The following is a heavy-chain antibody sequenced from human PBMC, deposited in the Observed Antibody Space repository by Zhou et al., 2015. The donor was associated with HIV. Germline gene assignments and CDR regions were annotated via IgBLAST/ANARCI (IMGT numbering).Heavy chain of an antibody. CDR1: GFTFSSYG. CDR3: AKRMVGSSWSLGP. V-gene: IGHV3-30*02. Sequence: QVQLVESGGGVVQPGRSLRLSCAASGFTFSSYGLHWVRQAPGKGLEWVGFVRHDGSSKSYADSVKGRFTISRDNSKNAVNLQMNSLRAEDTAVYYCAKRMVGSSWSLGPWGQGTLVTVSS. CDR2: VRHDGSSK. D-gene: IGHD6-13*01. J-gene: IGHJ5*02.